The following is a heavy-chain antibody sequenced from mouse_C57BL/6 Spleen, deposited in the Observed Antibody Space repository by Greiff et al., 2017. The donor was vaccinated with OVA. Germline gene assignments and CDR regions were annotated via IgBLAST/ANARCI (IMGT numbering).Heavy chain of an antibody. D-gene: IGHD4-1*01. CDR3: ATANWDFRFAY. CDR1: GYSITSGYY. Sequence: ESGPGLVKPSQSLSLTCSVTGYSITSGYYWNWIRQFPGNKLEWMGYISYDGSNNYNPSLKNRISITRDTSKNQFFLKLNSVTTEDTATYYCATANWDFRFAYWGQGTLVTVSA. CDR2: ISYDGSN. J-gene: IGHJ3*01. V-gene: IGHV3-6*01.